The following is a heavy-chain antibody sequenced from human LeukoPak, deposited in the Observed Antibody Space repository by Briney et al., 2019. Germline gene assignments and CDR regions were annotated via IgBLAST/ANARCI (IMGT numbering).Heavy chain of an antibody. CDR1: GFTFSSYA. CDR2: ISSNRGST. D-gene: IGHD6-19*01. J-gene: IGHJ4*02. V-gene: IGHV3-64D*09. Sequence: GGSLRLSCSASGFTFSSYAMHWVRQAPGKGLEYVSAISSNRGSTYYADSVKGRFTISRDNSKNTLYLQMSSLRAEDTAVYYCVKLIDRGSSGWYIYWGQGTLVTVSS. CDR3: VKLIDRGSSGWYIY.